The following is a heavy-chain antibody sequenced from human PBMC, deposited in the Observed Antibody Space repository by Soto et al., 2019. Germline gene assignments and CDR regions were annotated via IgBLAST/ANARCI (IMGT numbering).Heavy chain of an antibody. J-gene: IGHJ4*02. Sequence: PGGSLRLSCAASGFTFSDSYMSWIRQAPGKGLEWISYITFSGNTVYYADSVKGRFTISRDNSKNTLYLQMNSLRAEDTAVYYCARGGEVEFDYWGQGTLVTVSS. CDR1: GFTFSDSY. CDR2: ITFSGNTV. CDR3: ARGGEVEFDY. V-gene: IGHV3-11*04. D-gene: IGHD2-21*01.